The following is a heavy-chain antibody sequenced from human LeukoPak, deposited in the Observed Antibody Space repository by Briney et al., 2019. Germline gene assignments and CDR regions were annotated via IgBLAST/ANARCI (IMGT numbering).Heavy chain of an antibody. J-gene: IGHJ3*02. Sequence: PGGSLRLSCTASGLSLNSYAISWVRQVPGKGLEWVSASSSSDDGKWYADSVRGRFTISRDNSKNTLYLQMNSLRAEDTAVYYCARDPGGTTGTLDAFDIWGQGTMVTVSS. V-gene: IGHV3-23*01. D-gene: IGHD1-1*01. CDR2: SSSSDDGK. CDR1: GLSLNSYA. CDR3: ARDPGGTTGTLDAFDI.